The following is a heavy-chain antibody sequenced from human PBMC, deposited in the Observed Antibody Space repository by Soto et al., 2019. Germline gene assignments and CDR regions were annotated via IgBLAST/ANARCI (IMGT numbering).Heavy chain of an antibody. V-gene: IGHV4-39*01. CDR2: IYYSGST. CDR3: ASLRWFSYTHGLAV. J-gene: IGHJ6*02. Sequence: QMKLQESGPGLVKPSETLSLTCTVSGGSINSTNYYWGWIRQAPGKGLEWIANIYYSGSTYYTPSRKRRVTIFEDTPNNQSSLNLRSVTAADTAVYFCASLRWFSYTHGLAVWGQGTTVIGSS. D-gene: IGHD1-26*01. CDR1: GGSINSTNYY.